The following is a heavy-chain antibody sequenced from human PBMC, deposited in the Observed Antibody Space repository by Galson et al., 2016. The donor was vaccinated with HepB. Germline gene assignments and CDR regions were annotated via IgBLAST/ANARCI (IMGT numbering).Heavy chain of an antibody. V-gene: IGHV3-9*01. J-gene: IGHJ4*02. CDR3: ATTHTLIFGDWYLDY. D-gene: IGHD2-21*02. CDR1: GFNFHDFA. Sequence: SLRLSCAAPGFNFHDFAMHWVRQAPGKGLEWISGITWNGDIIGYADSVKGRFTISRDNAKNYLYLQMDSLKPEDTAFYYCATTHTLIFGDWYLDYWGQGTLVAVSS. CDR2: ITWNGDII.